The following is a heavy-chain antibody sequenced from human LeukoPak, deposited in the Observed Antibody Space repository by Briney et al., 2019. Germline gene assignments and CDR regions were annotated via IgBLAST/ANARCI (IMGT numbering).Heavy chain of an antibody. J-gene: IGHJ5*02. CDR1: GGSFSGHY. D-gene: IGHD1-1*01. CDR2: INHSRST. Sequence: SGTLSLTCAVYGGSFSGHYWSWIRQSPGKGLEWIGEINHSRSTNYNPSLKSRVTISVDTSKNQFSLKLSSVTAADTAVYYCARHVGTRVPHAATKRTWFDPWGQGTLVTVSS. V-gene: IGHV4-34*01. CDR3: ARHVGTRVPHAATKRTWFDP.